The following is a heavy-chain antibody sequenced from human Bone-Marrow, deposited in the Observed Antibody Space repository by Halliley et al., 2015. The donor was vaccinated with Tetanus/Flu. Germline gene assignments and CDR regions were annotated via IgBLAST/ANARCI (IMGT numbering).Heavy chain of an antibody. CDR3: ARYSSSSENWFDP. J-gene: IGHJ5*02. CDR1: GYKFTNYW. CDR2: IDPSDFYT. V-gene: IGHV5-10-1*01. Sequence: QLVQSGAEVKKPGESLRISCLGSGYKFTNYWISWVRQIPGKGLEWMGRIDPSDFYTDYNPSFQGHVTISADTSISTAFLQWNSLKASDTAIYYCARYSSSSENWFDPWGQGTLVTVSS. D-gene: IGHD6-6*01.